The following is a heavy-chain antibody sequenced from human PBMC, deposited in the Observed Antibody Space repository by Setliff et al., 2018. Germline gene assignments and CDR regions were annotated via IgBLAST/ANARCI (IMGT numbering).Heavy chain of an antibody. D-gene: IGHD6-6*01. CDR1: GYSISSGHY. CDR3: ARGRNIAARLLDA. V-gene: IGHV4-34*01. Sequence: SETLSLTCDVSGYSISSGHYWGWIRQSPGKGLEWVGEINHRGSTNYNPSLKSRVTISVDTSKDQFSLKVISMTAADTAVYYCARGRNIAARLLDAWGQGTLVTVSS. J-gene: IGHJ4*02. CDR2: INHRGST.